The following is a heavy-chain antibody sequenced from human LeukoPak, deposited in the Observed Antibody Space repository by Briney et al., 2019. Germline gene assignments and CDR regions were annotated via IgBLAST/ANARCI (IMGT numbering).Heavy chain of an antibody. CDR2: ISSSGSSGSTI. V-gene: IGHV3-48*03. CDR1: GFTFSSYE. Sequence: PGGSLRLSCAASGFTFSSYEMNWVRQAPGKGLEGVSYISSSGSSGSTIYYAVSVKGRFTISRDNAKNSLYLQMNSLRAEDTAVYYCAREHSSSGWGYFDYWGQGTLVTVSS. D-gene: IGHD6-19*01. J-gene: IGHJ4*02. CDR3: AREHSSSGWGYFDY.